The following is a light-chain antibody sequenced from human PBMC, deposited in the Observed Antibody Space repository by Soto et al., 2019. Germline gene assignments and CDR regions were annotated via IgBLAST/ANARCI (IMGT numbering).Light chain of an antibody. V-gene: IGLV2-11*01. CDR2: DVS. Sequence: QSALTQPRSVSGSHGQSVTISCTGTSSDVGGYNYVSWYQQHPGTAPKLMIYDVSERPSGVPDRFSGSKSGNTASMTISGLKAEDEADYYCCSYAGSFYVFGTGTKLTVL. CDR1: SSDVGGYNY. CDR3: CSYAGSFYV. J-gene: IGLJ1*01.